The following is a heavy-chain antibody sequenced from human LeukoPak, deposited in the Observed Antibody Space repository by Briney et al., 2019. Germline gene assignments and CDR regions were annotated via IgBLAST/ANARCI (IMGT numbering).Heavy chain of an antibody. CDR2: IYHSGST. J-gene: IGHJ6*04. D-gene: IGHD6-13*01. V-gene: IGHV4-4*02. Sequence: PLGTLSLTCAVSGGSISSSNWWSWVRQPPGKGLEWIGEIYHSGSTNYNPSLKSRVTISVDKSKNQFSLKLSSVTAADTAVYYCARGLQQLVQDYYYYYGMDVWGKGTTVTVSS. CDR1: GGSISSSNW. CDR3: ARGLQQLVQDYYYYYGMDV.